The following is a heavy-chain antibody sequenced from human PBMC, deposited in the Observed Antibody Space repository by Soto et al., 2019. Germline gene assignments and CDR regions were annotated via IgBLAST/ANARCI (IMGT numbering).Heavy chain of an antibody. V-gene: IGHV3-30*18. CDR1: VFTFSSYG. D-gene: IGHD3-3*01. Sequence: LIRSCSASVFTFSSYGMHWVRQAPGKGLEWVAVISYDGSNKYYADSVKGRFTISRDNSKNTLYLQMNSLRAEDTAVYYCAKDFADYYDFWGQGDYYFDYWGQGTLVTVYS. CDR3: AKDFADYYDFWGQGDYYFDY. CDR2: ISYDGSNK. J-gene: IGHJ4*02.